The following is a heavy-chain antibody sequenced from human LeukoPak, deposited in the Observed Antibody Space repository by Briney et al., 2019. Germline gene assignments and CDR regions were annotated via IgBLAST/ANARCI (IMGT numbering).Heavy chain of an antibody. J-gene: IGHJ4*02. CDR2: IYSGGST. D-gene: IGHD6-13*01. Sequence: GGSLRLSCAASGFTVSSNYMSWVRQAPGKGLEWVSVIYSGGSTYYADSVKGRFTISRDNSKNTLYLQMNSLRAEDTAVYYCAKDFRHIAAAGTGYWGQGTLVTVSS. CDR1: GFTVSSNY. CDR3: AKDFRHIAAAGTGY. V-gene: IGHV3-53*01.